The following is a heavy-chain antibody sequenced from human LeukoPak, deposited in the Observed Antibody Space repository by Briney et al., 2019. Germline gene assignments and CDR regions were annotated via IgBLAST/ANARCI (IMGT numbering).Heavy chain of an antibody. D-gene: IGHD3-22*01. Sequence: SETLSLTCTVSGGSISSSSYYWRWIRQPPGKGLEWIGSIYYSGSTYYNPSLKSRVTISVDTSKNQFSLKLSSVTAADTAVYYCARQGTYYYDSSGYYYVDYWGQGTLVTVSS. CDR3: ARQGTYYYDSSGYYYVDY. J-gene: IGHJ4*02. CDR2: IYYSGST. CDR1: GGSISSSSYY. V-gene: IGHV4-39*01.